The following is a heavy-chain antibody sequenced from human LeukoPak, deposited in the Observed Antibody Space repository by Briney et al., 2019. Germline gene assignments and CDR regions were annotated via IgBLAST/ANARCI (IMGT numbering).Heavy chain of an antibody. D-gene: IGHD3-10*01. CDR1: GGTFISYW. CDR2: IKQDGSEK. V-gene: IGHV3-7*01. J-gene: IGHJ4*02. Sequence: SCKASGGTFISYWMSWVRQAPGKGLEWVANIKQDGSEKYYVDSVKGRFTISRDNAKNSLYLQMNSLRAEDTAVYYCARGNYYGSGNPIDYWGQGTLVTVSS. CDR3: ARGNYYGSGNPIDY.